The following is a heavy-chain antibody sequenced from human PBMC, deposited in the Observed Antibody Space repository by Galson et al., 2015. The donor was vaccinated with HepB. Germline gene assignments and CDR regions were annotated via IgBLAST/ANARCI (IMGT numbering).Heavy chain of an antibody. CDR1: GFTFTSSA. Sequence: SVKVSCKASGFTFTSSAVQWVRQARGQRLEWIGWIVVGSGNTNYAQKFQERVTITRDMSTSTAYMELSSLRSEDTAVYYCAAHVASGKGEIWFGDLFRWDEDAFDIWGQGTMVTVSS. V-gene: IGHV1-58*01. CDR3: AAHVASGKGEIWFGDLFRWDEDAFDI. CDR2: IVVGSGNT. D-gene: IGHD3-10*01. J-gene: IGHJ3*02.